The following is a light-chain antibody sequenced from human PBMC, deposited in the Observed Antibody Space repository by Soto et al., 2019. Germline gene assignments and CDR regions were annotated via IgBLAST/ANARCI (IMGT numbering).Light chain of an antibody. CDR1: QSISSN. V-gene: IGKV3-15*01. J-gene: IGKJ4*01. CDR2: GAS. CDR3: QQYNNWPPLT. Sequence: EIVMTQSPATLSVSPGERATLSCRASQSISSNLAWYQQKPGQGPRLLIYGASTRATGIPARFSGSGSGTEFTLTIGSLQSEDFALYFCQQYNNWPPLTFGGGTKVEIK.